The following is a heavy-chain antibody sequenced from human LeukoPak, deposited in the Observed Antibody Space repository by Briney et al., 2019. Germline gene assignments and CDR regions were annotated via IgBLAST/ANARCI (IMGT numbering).Heavy chain of an antibody. Sequence: SVKVSCKASGGTFSSYAISWVRQAPGQGLEWMGRIIPILGIANYAQKFQGRVTIAADKSTGTAYMELSSLRSEDTAVYYCARDWVMITFGGVNPWFDPWGQDTLVPVSS. CDR1: GGTFSSYA. D-gene: IGHD3-16*01. J-gene: IGHJ5*02. CDR3: ARDWVMITFGGVNPWFDP. CDR2: IIPILGIA. V-gene: IGHV1-69*04.